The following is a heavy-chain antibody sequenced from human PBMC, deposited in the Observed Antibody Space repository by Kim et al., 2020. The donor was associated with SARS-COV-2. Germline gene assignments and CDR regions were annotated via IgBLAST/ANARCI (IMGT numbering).Heavy chain of an antibody. CDR3: ARPSVPAAILSYYYYGMDV. D-gene: IGHD2-2*02. CDR2: IIPIFGTA. Sequence: SVKVSCKASGGTFSSYAISWVRQAPGQGLEWMGGIIPIFGTANYAQKFQGRVTITADESTSTAYMELSSLRSEDTAVYYCARPSVPAAILSYYYYGMDVWGQGTTVTVSS. J-gene: IGHJ6*02. V-gene: IGHV1-69*13. CDR1: GGTFSSYA.